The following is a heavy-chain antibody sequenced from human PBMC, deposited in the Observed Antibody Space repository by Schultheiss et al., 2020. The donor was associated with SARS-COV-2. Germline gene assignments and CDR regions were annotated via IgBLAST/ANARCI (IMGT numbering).Heavy chain of an antibody. CDR3: ARSPELVPAAPYYYGMDV. CDR2: MHSSGST. D-gene: IGHD2-2*01. V-gene: IGHV4-4*07. CDR1: GGSISSYY. J-gene: IGHJ6*02. Sequence: SETLSLTCTVSGGSISSYYWSWIRQPAGKGLEWIGRMHSSGSTNHNPSLKSRVTISVDKSKNQFSLKLSSVTAADTAVYYCARSPELVPAAPYYYGMDVWGQGTTVTVSS.